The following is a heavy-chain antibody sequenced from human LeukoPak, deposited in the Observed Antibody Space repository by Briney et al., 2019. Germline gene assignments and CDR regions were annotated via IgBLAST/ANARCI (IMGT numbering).Heavy chain of an antibody. V-gene: IGHV3-30*02. J-gene: IGHJ4*02. CDR3: ARGGVTSPFDY. D-gene: IGHD4-11*01. CDR1: GFTFSTYG. Sequence: GGSLRLSCAASGFTFSTYGIHWARQAPGKGLEWVALIRYDGSKTHYADSVKGRFTISRDNSKNMVYLQMNSLRAEDTAVYYCARGGVTSPFDYWGQGTLVTVSS. CDR2: IRYDGSKT.